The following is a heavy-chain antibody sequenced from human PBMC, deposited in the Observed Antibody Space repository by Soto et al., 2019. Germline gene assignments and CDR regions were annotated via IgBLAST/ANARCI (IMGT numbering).Heavy chain of an antibody. D-gene: IGHD6-19*01. CDR2: ISGSGGSS. CDR3: ARDRNSGWYVRTAFDI. CDR1: EFTFSSYA. V-gene: IGHV3-23*01. Sequence: GGSLRLSCAASEFTFSSYAMTWVRQAPGKGLEWVSTISGSGGSSYYADSVEGRFTISRDNSKNTLYLQMNSLRAEDTAVYYCARDRNSGWYVRTAFDIWGQGTMVTVSS. J-gene: IGHJ3*02.